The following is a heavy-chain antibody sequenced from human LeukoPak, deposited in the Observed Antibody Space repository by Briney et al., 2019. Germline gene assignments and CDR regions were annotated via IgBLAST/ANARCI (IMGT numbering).Heavy chain of an antibody. J-gene: IGHJ6*03. CDR3: ARVLAGSSSPMDV. Sequence: ASVKVSCKASGYTFTGYYMHWVRQAPGQGLEWMGRINPNSGGTNYAQKFQGRVTMTRDTSISTAYMELGRLRSDDTAVYYCARVLAGSSSPMDVWGKGTTVTVSS. V-gene: IGHV1-2*06. CDR1: GYTFTGYY. D-gene: IGHD6-13*01. CDR2: INPNSGGT.